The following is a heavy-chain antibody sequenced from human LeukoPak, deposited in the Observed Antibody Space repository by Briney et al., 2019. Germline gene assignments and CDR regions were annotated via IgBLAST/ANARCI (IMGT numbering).Heavy chain of an antibody. CDR3: VKVGDSGYGEYYQH. CDR2: ISGRGDSK. Sequence: GGSLRLSCAASGFIFSDYVMSWVRQAPGKGLEWVSGISGRGDSKYYADSVKGRFTISRDNSKKTLYLQMNSLRAEDTALYYCVKVGDSGYGEYYQHWGQGTLVTVSS. D-gene: IGHD5-12*01. J-gene: IGHJ1*01. V-gene: IGHV3-23*01. CDR1: GFIFSDYV.